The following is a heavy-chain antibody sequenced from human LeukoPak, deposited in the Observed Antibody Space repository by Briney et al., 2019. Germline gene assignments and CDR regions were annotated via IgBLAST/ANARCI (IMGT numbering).Heavy chain of an antibody. J-gene: IGHJ4*02. CDR3: AAALDFDYGMISDH. CDR2: INLNSGGT. D-gene: IGHD4-17*01. CDR1: GYTFTGYY. Sequence: GASVKVSCKASGYTFTGYYMHWVRQAPGQGLQWMGWINLNSGGTNDAQKFQGRVTMTRDTSITTAYMELRRLRSDDTAVYYCAAALDFDYGMISDHWGQGTLVTVSS. V-gene: IGHV1-2*02.